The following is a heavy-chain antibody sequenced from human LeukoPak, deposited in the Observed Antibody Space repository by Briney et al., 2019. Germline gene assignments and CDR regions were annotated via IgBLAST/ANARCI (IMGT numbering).Heavy chain of an antibody. J-gene: IGHJ4*02. Sequence: PSETLSLTCSVSGGSINSYFWSWIRQPPGKGLEWIGYIYSSGSTDYNPSLKSRVTISVDTSKNQFSLRLSSVTAADTAVYYCARVPYGGNYYGFDYWGQGTLVAVSS. CDR1: GGSINSYF. V-gene: IGHV4-59*01. CDR2: IYSSGST. D-gene: IGHD1-26*01. CDR3: ARVPYGGNYYGFDY.